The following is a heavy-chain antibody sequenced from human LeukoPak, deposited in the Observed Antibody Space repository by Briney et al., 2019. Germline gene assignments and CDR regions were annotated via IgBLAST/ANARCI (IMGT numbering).Heavy chain of an antibody. J-gene: IGHJ4*02. CDR1: GYTFTGCY. Sequence: ASVKVSCKASGYTFTGCYMHWVRQAPGQGLEWMGWINPNSGGTNYAQKFQGRVTMTRDTSISTAYMELSRLRSDDTAVYYCARGESKQLVRWYGFDYWGQGTLVTVSS. D-gene: IGHD6-6*01. CDR3: ARGESKQLVRWYGFDY. V-gene: IGHV1-2*02. CDR2: INPNSGGT.